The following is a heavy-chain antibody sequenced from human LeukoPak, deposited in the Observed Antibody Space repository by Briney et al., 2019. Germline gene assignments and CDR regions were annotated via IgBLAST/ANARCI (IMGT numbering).Heavy chain of an antibody. CDR1: GFTFSTYN. Sequence: GGSLRLSCEASGFTFSTYNMNWFRRAPGKGLEGVSSIGYGGADSHYAVSVEGRFTISRDNSKNTLYLQLSSLRADDTAVYYFTRNSGWYGISWGQGTLVTVSP. D-gene: IGHD6-19*01. J-gene: IGHJ4*02. V-gene: IGHV3-23*01. CDR2: IGYGGADS. CDR3: TRNSGWYGIS.